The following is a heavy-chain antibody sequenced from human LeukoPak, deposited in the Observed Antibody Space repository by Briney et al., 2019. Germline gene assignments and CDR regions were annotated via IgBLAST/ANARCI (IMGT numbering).Heavy chain of an antibody. J-gene: IGHJ4*02. CDR1: GGTFSSYA. V-gene: IGHV1-69*13. CDR3: ARGVEVVGKIDRSVFRSYFAY. CDR2: IIPIFGTA. D-gene: IGHD2-15*01. Sequence: SVKVSCKASGGTFSSYAVNWVRQAPGQGLEWMGGIIPIFGTANYAQKFQGRVTITADESTRTAYMELSSLRSRDTAVYSWARGVEVVGKIDRSVFRSYFAYWGQGTLVTVSS.